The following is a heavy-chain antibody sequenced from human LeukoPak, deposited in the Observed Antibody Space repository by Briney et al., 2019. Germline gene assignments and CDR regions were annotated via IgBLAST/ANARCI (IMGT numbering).Heavy chain of an antibody. CDR2: INPYSGGT. D-gene: IGHD2-2*01. Sequence: GASVKVSCKASGYSFTGYYMRWVRQAPGQGLEWMGWINPYSGGTNYAQKFQGRVTMTRDTSISTAYMELSRLRSDDTAVYYCVRDRTKYCSSTSRPLDYWGQGTLVTVSS. CDR1: GYSFTGYY. CDR3: VRDRTKYCSSTSRPLDY. J-gene: IGHJ4*02. V-gene: IGHV1-2*02.